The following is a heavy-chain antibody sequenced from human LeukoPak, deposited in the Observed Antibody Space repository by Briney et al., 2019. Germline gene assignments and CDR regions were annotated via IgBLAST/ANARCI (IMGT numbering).Heavy chain of an antibody. J-gene: IGHJ5*02. D-gene: IGHD3-10*01. CDR3: AMARGVRWAGNWLDP. V-gene: IGHV4-61*02. CDR1: GGAITNGSYY. Sequence: SETLSLTCSVSGGAITNGSYYWSWVRQPAGKGLEWIGRIATSGSTDYNPSLKSRVTISVDTSKNQFSLKLASVTAADTAMYYCAMARGVRWAGNWLDPWGQGTLVTVSS. CDR2: IATSGST.